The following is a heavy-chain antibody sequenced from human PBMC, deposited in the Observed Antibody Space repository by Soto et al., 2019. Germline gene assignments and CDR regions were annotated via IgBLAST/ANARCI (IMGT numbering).Heavy chain of an antibody. J-gene: IGHJ4*02. CDR3: ARHGYSDFFDY. Sequence: QVQLQESGPGLVKPSETLSLTCTVSGGSISGNYWSWIRQPPGKGLEWLGYIYYSGRTNYNPSLKSRVTMSVDTSKNLLSLRLSSVTAADTAVYYCARHGYSDFFDYWGQGTLVTVSS. V-gene: IGHV4-59*01. CDR2: IYYSGRT. D-gene: IGHD5-18*01. CDR1: GGSISGNY.